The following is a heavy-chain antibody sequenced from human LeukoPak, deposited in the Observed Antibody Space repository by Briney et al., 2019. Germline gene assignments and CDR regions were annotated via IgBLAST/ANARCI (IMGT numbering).Heavy chain of an antibody. CDR2: IIPIFGTA. CDR3: ACGGDFYYYMDV. V-gene: IGHV1-69*05. CDR1: GGTFSSYA. J-gene: IGHJ6*03. D-gene: IGHD2-21*01. Sequence: ASVKVSCKASGGTFSSYAISWVRQAPGQGLEWMGGIIPIFGTANYAQKFQGRVTITTDESTSTAYMELSSLRSEDTTVYYCACGGDFYYYMDVWGKGTTVTVSS.